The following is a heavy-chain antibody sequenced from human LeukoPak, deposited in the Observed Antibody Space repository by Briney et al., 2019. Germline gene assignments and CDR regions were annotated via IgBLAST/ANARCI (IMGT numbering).Heavy chain of an antibody. D-gene: IGHD5-18*01. CDR1: GFTVSSNY. V-gene: IGHV3-66*01. CDR2: VYSGGST. J-gene: IGHJ3*02. CDR3: ASGGGVHSYAYYAFDI. Sequence: GGSLRLSCAASGFTVSSNYMSWVRQAPGKGLEWVSVVYSGGSTYYADSVKGRFTISRDNSKNTLYLQMNSLRAEDTAVYYCASGGGVHSYAYYAFDIWGQGTMVTVSS.